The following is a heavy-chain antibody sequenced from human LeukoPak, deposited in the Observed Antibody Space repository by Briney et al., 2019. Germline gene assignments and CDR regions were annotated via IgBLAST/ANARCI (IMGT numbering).Heavy chain of an antibody. D-gene: IGHD3-22*01. Sequence: ASVKVSCKASGYTFTGYYMHWVRQAPGQGLEWMGWINPNSGGTNYAQKFQGRVTMTRDTSISTAYMELSRLRSDDTAVYYCARDLFPYYYDSSGNDAFDIWGQGTMVTVSS. CDR2: INPNSGGT. CDR3: ARDLFPYYYDSSGNDAFDI. V-gene: IGHV1-2*02. CDR1: GYTFTGYY. J-gene: IGHJ3*02.